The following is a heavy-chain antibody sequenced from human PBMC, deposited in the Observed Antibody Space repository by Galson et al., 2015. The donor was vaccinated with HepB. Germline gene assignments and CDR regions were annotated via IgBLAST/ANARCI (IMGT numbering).Heavy chain of an antibody. V-gene: IGHV1-46*01. D-gene: IGHD5-12*01. CDR1: GYTFTSYY. CDR2: INPSGGST. CDR3: ARVAPGVGGYDS. Sequence: SVKVSCKASGYTFTSYYMHWVRQAPGQGLEWMGIINPSGGSTSYAQKFQGRVTKTRDTSTSTVYMELSSLRSEDTAVYYCARVAPGVGGYDSWGQGTLVTVSS. J-gene: IGHJ4*02.